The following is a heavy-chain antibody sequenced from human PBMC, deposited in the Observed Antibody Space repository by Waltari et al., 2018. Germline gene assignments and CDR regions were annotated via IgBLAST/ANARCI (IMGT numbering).Heavy chain of an antibody. CDR1: GYTFTSYD. J-gene: IGHJ3*02. CDR3: ARYDYGGTKFDPGDAFDI. CDR2: MNPNSGNT. Sequence: QVQLVQSGAEVKKPGASVKVSCKASGYTFTSYDINWLRQATGQGLEWMGWMNPNSGNTGYAQKFQGRVTMTRNTSISTAYMELSSLRSEDTAVYYCARYDYGGTKFDPGDAFDIWGQGTMVTVSS. D-gene: IGHD4-17*01. V-gene: IGHV1-8*01.